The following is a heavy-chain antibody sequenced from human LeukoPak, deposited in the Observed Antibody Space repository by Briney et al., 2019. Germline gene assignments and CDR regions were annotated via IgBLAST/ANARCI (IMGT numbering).Heavy chain of an antibody. V-gene: IGHV1-18*01. J-gene: IGHJ4*02. CDR2: ISAHDGET. D-gene: IGHD1-26*01. Sequence: ISAHDGETRYAQRFQGRVTLTTDTSTGTVYMEMRRLRSDDTAVYYCARGGKNYFDFWGQGTLVTVSS. CDR3: ARGGKNYFDF.